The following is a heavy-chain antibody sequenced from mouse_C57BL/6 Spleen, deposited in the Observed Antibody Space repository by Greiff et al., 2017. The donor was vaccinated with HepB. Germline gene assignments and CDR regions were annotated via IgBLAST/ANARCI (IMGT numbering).Heavy chain of an antibody. J-gene: IGHJ1*03. Sequence: QVQLQQPGAELVRPGSSVKLSCKASGYTFTSYWMHWVKQRPIQGLEWIGNIDPSDSDTHYNQKFKDKATLTVDKSSSTAYMQLSSLTSEDSAVYYGARLDYYGSSPGYFDDWGTGTTVTVSS. V-gene: IGHV1-52*01. CDR3: ARLDYYGSSPGYFDD. CDR2: IDPSDSDT. D-gene: IGHD1-1*01. CDR1: GYTFTSYW.